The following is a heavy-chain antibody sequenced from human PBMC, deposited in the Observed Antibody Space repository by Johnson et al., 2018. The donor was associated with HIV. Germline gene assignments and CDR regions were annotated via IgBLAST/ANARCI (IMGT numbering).Heavy chain of an antibody. CDR2: IYSAGST. Sequence: VQLMESGGGLVQPGGSLRLSCAASGFTVSSSYMSWVRQAPGKGLEWVSVIYSAGSTYYADSVKGRFTISRDNSKNTLYLQMNSLRGEDTAVYYCARECELAGLAFDIWGQGTMVTVSS. CDR1: GFTVSSSY. V-gene: IGHV3-66*02. J-gene: IGHJ3*02. D-gene: IGHD1-1*01. CDR3: ARECELAGLAFDI.